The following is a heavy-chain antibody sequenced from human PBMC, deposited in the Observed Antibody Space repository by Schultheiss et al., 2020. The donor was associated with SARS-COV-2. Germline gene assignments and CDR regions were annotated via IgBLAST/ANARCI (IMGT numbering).Heavy chain of an antibody. D-gene: IGHD4-17*01. CDR1: GGSFSGYY. J-gene: IGHJ4*02. CDR3: ASAGVDGDYTKPYYFDY. CDR2: IYYSGST. V-gene: IGHV4-34*09. Sequence: SQTLSLTCAVYGGSFSGYYWSWIRQPPGKGLEWIGYIYYSGSTYYNPSLKSRVTISVDTSKNQFSLKLSSVTAADTAVYYCASAGVDGDYTKPYYFDYWGQGTLVTVSS.